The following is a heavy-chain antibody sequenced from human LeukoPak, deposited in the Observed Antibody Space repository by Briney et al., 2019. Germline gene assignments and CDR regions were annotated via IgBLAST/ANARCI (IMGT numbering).Heavy chain of an antibody. V-gene: IGHV3-13*01. J-gene: IGHJ4*02. CDR1: GFTFSSYD. CDR2: IGTTGDT. Sequence: GGSLRLSCAASGFTFSSYDMHWVRPATGKGLEWVSAIGTTGDTYYPDSVRGRFTISRENAKNSLYLQMNSLRAGDTAVYYWASSPSYSSSWYALDSWGQGTLVTVSS. CDR3: ASSPSYSSSWYALDS. D-gene: IGHD6-13*01.